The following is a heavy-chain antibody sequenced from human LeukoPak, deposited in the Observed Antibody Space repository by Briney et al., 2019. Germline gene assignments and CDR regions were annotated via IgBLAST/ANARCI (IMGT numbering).Heavy chain of an antibody. D-gene: IGHD6-19*01. Sequence: ASVKVSCKASGYTFTGYYFHWVRQAPGQGLEWMGWINPNSGGTNSAQKFQGRVTMTRDTSISTVYMELSRLTSDDTAVYYCARPTVAGHIKDFDYWGQGSLVTVSS. V-gene: IGHV1-2*02. CDR1: GYTFTGYY. CDR3: ARPTVAGHIKDFDY. CDR2: INPNSGGT. J-gene: IGHJ4*02.